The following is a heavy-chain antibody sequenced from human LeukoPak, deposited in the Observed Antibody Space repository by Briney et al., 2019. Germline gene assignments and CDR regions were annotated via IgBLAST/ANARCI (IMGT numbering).Heavy chain of an antibody. V-gene: IGHV4-38-2*02. CDR3: ARGLWFGEPNYFDY. CDR1: GYSISSGYY. D-gene: IGHD3-10*01. J-gene: IGHJ4*02. CDR2: IYHSGST. Sequence: SETLSLTCTVSGYSISSGYYWGWIRQPPGKGLEWIGSIYHSGSTYYNPSLKSRVTISVDTSKNQFSPKLSSVTAADTAVYYCARGLWFGEPNYFDYWGQGTLVTVSS.